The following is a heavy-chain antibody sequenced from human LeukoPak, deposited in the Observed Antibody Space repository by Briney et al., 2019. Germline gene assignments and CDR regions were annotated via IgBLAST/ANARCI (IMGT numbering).Heavy chain of an antibody. V-gene: IGHV3-30*02. Sequence: PGGSLRLSCVASGFTFSSYGMHWVRQAPGKGLEWVAFIGYDESKKYYAESVKGRFTISRDNSKNTLYLQMNSLRAEDTAVYYCAKDILCSSTSCGLGYFDYWGQGTLVTVSS. D-gene: IGHD2-2*01. CDR3: AKDILCSSTSCGLGYFDY. CDR2: IGYDESKK. CDR1: GFTFSSYG. J-gene: IGHJ4*02.